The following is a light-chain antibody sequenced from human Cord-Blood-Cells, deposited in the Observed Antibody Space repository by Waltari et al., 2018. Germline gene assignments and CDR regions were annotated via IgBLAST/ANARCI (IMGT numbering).Light chain of an antibody. CDR3: GTWDSSLSAYV. CDR2: DNN. J-gene: IGLJ1*01. CDR1: SSNIGNNY. Sequence: QSVLTQPPSVSAAPGQKVTISCSRRSSNIGNNYTSWYQQHPGTAPKLLIYDNNKRPAGIPDRFSGSKSGTSATLGITGLQTGDEADYYCGTWDSSLSAYVFGTGTKVTVL. V-gene: IGLV1-51*01.